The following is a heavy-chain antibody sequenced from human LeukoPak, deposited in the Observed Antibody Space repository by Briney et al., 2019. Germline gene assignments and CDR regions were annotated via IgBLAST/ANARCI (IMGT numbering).Heavy chain of an antibody. Sequence: SVKVSCKASGGTFSSYAISWVRQAPGQGLEWMGGIIPIFGTANYAQKFQGGVTITTDESTSTAYMELSSLRSEDTAVYYCARASDYVWGSYRYRPYYYYMDVWGKGTTVTVSS. CDR2: IIPIFGTA. CDR3: ARASDYVWGSYRYRPYYYYMDV. V-gene: IGHV1-69*05. J-gene: IGHJ6*03. D-gene: IGHD3-16*02. CDR1: GGTFSSYA.